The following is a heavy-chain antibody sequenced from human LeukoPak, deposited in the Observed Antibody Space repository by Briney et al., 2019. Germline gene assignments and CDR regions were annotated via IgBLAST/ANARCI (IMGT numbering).Heavy chain of an antibody. CDR2: ISYDGSNK. Sequence: GGSLRLPCAASGFTFSSYAMHWVRQAPGKGLEWVAVISYDGSNKYYADSVKGRFTISRDNSKNTLYLQMNSLRAEDTAVYYCARGGWKRFGYYFDYWGQGTLVTVSS. V-gene: IGHV3-30-3*01. CDR1: GFTFSSYA. CDR3: ARGGWKRFGYYFDY. J-gene: IGHJ4*02. D-gene: IGHD3-16*01.